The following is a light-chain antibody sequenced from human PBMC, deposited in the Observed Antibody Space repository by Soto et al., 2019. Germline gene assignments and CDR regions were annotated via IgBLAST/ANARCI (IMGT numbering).Light chain of an antibody. J-gene: IGKJ1*01. V-gene: IGKV3-15*01. Sequence: EIALPQSPATLSVSPGERATLSCRPSQSVSSNLAWYQQKPGQAPRLLINGASTRATGIPARFSGSGSGTEFSLTISSLQSEDFAVYYCQQYSDWPPTFGQGTKVDIK. CDR3: QQYSDWPPT. CDR2: GAS. CDR1: QSVSSN.